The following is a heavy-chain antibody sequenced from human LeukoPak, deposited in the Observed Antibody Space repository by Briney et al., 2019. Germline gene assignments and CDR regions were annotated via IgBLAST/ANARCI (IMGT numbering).Heavy chain of an antibody. V-gene: IGHV4-59*08. CDR2: IYYSGSA. CDR3: ARRCGGGSCYWRDAFDI. CDR1: GGSISSYY. J-gene: IGHJ3*02. Sequence: KPSETLSLTCTVSGGSISSYYWSWIRQPPGKGLECIGYIYYSGSANYNPSLKSRVTISVDTSKNQFSLKLSSVTAADTAVYYCARRCGGGSCYWRDAFDIWGQGTMVTVSS. D-gene: IGHD2-15*01.